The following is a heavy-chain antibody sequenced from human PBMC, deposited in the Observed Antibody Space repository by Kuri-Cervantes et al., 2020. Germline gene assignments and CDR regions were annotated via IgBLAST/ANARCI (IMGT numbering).Heavy chain of an antibody. CDR3: ASYGDLHYFDY. Sequence: SVPLSRNSTVPGGPIRSSSYYWGWIRQPPGKGLEWIGSIYYSGSTYYNPSHKSRAATTVDTFKNQFSLKLSSVTAADTAVYYCASYGDLHYFDYWGQGTLVTVSS. D-gene: IGHD4-17*01. J-gene: IGHJ4*02. V-gene: IGHV4-39*01. CDR2: IYYSGST. CDR1: GGPIRSSSYY.